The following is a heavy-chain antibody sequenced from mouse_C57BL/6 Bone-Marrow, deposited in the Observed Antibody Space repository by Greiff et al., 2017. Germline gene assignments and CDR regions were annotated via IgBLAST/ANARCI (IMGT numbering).Heavy chain of an antibody. V-gene: IGHV1-81*01. CDR1: GYTFTSSG. CDR2: IYPRSGNP. CDR3: AREGYDYAMDY. D-gene: IGHD2-2*01. Sequence: VQLQQSGPELARPGASVKLSCKASGYTFTSSGISWVKQRTGQGLEWIGEIYPRSGNPYYNEKFKGKATLTADKSSSTAYMELRSLTSEDSAVYFCAREGYDYAMDYWGQGTSVTVSS. J-gene: IGHJ4*01.